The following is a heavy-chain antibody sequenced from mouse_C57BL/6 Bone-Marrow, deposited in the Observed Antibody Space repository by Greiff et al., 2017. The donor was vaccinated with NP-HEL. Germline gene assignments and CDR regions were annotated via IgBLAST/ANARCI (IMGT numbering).Heavy chain of an antibody. D-gene: IGHD2-12*01. Sequence: VQLKQSGAELVRPGASVKLSCTASGFNIKDDYMHWVKQRPEQGLEWIGWIDPENGDTEYASKFQGKATITADTSSNTAYLQLSSLTSEDTAVYYCTTHYTFAYWGQGTLVTVSA. CDR1: GFNIKDDY. CDR3: TTHYTFAY. V-gene: IGHV14-4*01. J-gene: IGHJ3*01. CDR2: IDPENGDT.